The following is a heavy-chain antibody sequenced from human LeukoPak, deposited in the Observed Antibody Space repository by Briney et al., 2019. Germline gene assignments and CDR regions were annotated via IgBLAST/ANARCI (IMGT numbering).Heavy chain of an antibody. Sequence: GGSLRLSCAASGFTFSNYGMQWVRQVSGKGLVWVSRIKSDGTTTGHADFVKGRFTISRDNAKNTLYLQMNSLRAEDTAVYYCVRTTGWPDCWGQGTLVTVSS. V-gene: IGHV3-74*01. J-gene: IGHJ4*02. CDR1: GFTFSNYG. CDR2: IKSDGTTT. CDR3: VRTTGWPDC. D-gene: IGHD6-19*01.